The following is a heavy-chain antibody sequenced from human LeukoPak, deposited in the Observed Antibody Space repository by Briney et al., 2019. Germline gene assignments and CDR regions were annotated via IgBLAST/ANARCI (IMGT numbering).Heavy chain of an antibody. V-gene: IGHV3-33*01. J-gene: IGHJ3*01. D-gene: IGHD4-23*01. CDR1: GFRFSTYG. Sequence: GGSLRPSCAASGFRFSTYGMHCARKSPGEWLQWVAVIYYVGNQKYNRESVKGRFTFSRDICESMLYLQMSSLRAADTAVYYCARGGVATAWGAFDVWGQGRTVIVSS. CDR2: IYYVGNQK. CDR3: ARGGVATAWGAFDV.